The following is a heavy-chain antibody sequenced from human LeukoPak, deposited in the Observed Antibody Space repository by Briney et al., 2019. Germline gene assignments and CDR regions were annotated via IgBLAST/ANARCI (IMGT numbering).Heavy chain of an antibody. Sequence: ASVKVSCKFSGYTLTELSMHWVRQAPGKGLEWMGGFDPEDGETIYAQKFQGRVTMTEDTSTATAYMELGNLRSEDTAVYYCTTSLFAGYFDLWGQGTLVIVSS. CDR3: TTSLFAGYFDL. CDR1: GYTLTELS. CDR2: FDPEDGET. J-gene: IGHJ4*02. D-gene: IGHD2-21*01. V-gene: IGHV1-24*01.